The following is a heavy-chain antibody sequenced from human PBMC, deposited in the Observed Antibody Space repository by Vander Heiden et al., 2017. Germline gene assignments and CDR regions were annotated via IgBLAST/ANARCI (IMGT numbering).Heavy chain of an antibody. CDR3: ARLGKDDYSSSRIKGSLDY. CDR2: IYYSGST. D-gene: IGHD6-6*01. Sequence: QVQLQESGPGLVTPSETLSLTCSVSGGAISSSTYYWGWIRQPPGKGLEGIGSIYYSGSTYYKTSLGSRVTISVDTSKNQFYLKVNSVTAADTAVYFCARLGKDDYSSSRIKGSLDYWGQGILVTVSS. V-gene: IGHV4-39*01. J-gene: IGHJ4*02. CDR1: GGAISSSTYY.